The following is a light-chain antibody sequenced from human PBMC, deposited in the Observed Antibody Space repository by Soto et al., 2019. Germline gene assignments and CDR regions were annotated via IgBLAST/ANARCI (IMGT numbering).Light chain of an antibody. CDR2: GAS. CDR1: QSVNNL. Sequence: EIVMTQSPATLSVSPGERATLSCRASQSVNNLLAWYQLKPGQAPRLLIYGASNRATGVPARFSGSGFGTELTLTIASLQSADFAVYYCQQYHYWPPFTFGQGTKLDIK. V-gene: IGKV3-15*01. CDR3: QQYHYWPPFT. J-gene: IGKJ2*01.